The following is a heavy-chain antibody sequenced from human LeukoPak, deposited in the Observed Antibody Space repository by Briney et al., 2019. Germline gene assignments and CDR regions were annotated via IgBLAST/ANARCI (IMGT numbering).Heavy chain of an antibody. D-gene: IGHD6-19*01. J-gene: IGHJ3*02. CDR3: AKDIGAVAGYAFDI. CDR1: GFTFDDYA. V-gene: IGHV3-9*01. Sequence: GRSLRLSCAASGFTFDDYAMHWVRQAPGKGLEWVSVISWDSGSIGYADSVKGRFTISRDNAKNSLYLQMNSLRAEDTALYYCAKDIGAVAGYAFDIWGQGTMVTVSS. CDR2: ISWDSGSI.